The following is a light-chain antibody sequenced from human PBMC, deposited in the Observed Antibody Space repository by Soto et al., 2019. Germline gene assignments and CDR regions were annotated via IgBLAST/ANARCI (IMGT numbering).Light chain of an antibody. J-gene: IGKJ1*01. V-gene: IGKV3-11*01. CDR1: QNVSSY. Sequence: EIVLTQSPATLSLSPGERATLPCRASQNVSSYLAWYQQKPGQAPRLLIYDASNRATGIPARFIGSGSGTDFTLTISSLEPEDLAVYYCQQRYTSPRTFGQGTKVEIK. CDR2: DAS. CDR3: QQRYTSPRT.